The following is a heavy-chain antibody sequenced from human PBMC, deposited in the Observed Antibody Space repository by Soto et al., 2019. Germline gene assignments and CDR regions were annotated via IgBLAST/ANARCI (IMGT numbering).Heavy chain of an antibody. CDR1: GFTVSSNY. J-gene: IGHJ4*02. V-gene: IGHV3-53*01. CDR2: IYSGGST. D-gene: IGHD1-1*01. Sequence: GGSLRLSCAASGFTVSSNYMSWVRQAPGKGLEWVSAIYSGGSTSYADSVKGRFTISRDNSKNTLYLQMNSLRAEDTAVYYCARDELGPERWVHQANWGQGTLVTVLL. CDR3: ARDELGPERWVHQAN.